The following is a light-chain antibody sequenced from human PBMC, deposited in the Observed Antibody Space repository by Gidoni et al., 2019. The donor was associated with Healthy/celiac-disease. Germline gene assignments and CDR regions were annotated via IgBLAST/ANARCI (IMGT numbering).Light chain of an antibody. CDR1: QSVSSY. CDR2: DAS. V-gene: IGKV3-11*01. Sequence: EIMFPQSPATLSLSPGERATLSCRASQSVSSYLAWYQQKPGQAPRLLIYDASNRATGIPARFSGSGSGTDFTLTISSLEPEDFAVYYCQQRSNWPLLTFXGXTKVXIK. J-gene: IGKJ4*01. CDR3: QQRSNWPLLT.